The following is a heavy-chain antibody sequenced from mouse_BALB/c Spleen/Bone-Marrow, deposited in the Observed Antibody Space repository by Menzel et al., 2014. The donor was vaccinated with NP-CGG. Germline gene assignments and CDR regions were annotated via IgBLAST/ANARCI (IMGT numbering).Heavy chain of an antibody. D-gene: IGHD2-12*01. CDR3: ARYGGRAYDGFDY. CDR1: GYTFTIYW. V-gene: IGHV1-7*01. J-gene: IGHJ3*01. Sequence: QVQLQQSGAELAKPGASVQMSCKASGYTFTIYWMHWVKQRPGQGLEWIGYINPSTGYTEYNQKFKDKAILTADKSSSTTYRQLKSLTSEDSAVYYCARYGGRAYDGFDYCGLGSLVTGAA. CDR2: INPSTGYT.